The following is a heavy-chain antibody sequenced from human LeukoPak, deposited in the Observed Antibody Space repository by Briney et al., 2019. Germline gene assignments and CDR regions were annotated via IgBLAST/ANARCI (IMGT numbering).Heavy chain of an antibody. CDR3: ARDPRGYTYGYDDF. J-gene: IGHJ4*02. D-gene: IGHD5-18*01. CDR1: GFTFSSYE. V-gene: IGHV3-48*03. CDR2: ISSSGSTI. Sequence: GGSLRLSCAASGFTFSSYEMNWVRQATGKGLEWVSYISSSGSTIYYADSVKGRFTISRDNAKNSLYLQMNSLRAEDTAVYYCARDPRGYTYGYDDFWGQGTLVAVSS.